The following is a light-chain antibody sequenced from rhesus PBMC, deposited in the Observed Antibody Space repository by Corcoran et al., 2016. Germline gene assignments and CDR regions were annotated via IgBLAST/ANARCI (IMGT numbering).Light chain of an antibody. CDR3: LQHNSYPHT. CDR2: AAS. CDR1: QGISSY. Sequence: DIQMTQSPSSLSASVVDTVTITCRASQGISSYLNWFQQKPGKAPKLLIYAASSLESGVPSRFSDSGTGTELTHTISSLQPEEFAAYYCLQHNSYPHTFGGGTKVEIK. V-gene: IGKV1-28*01. J-gene: IGKJ4*01.